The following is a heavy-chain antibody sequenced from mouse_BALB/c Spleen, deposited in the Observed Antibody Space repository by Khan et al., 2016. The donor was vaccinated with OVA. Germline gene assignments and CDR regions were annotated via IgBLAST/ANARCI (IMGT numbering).Heavy chain of an antibody. CDR3: ARGNYDGYAMDY. Sequence: EVQLQESGPGLVKPSQSLSLTCTVTGYSITSNYAWNWIRQFPGNKLEWMGYISYSGTTSYNPSLKSRISITRDTSKNQFFLQLNSVTTEDTATYYCARGNYDGYAMDYWGQGTSVTVSS. CDR2: ISYSGTT. CDR1: GYSITSNYA. V-gene: IGHV3-2*02. J-gene: IGHJ4*01. D-gene: IGHD2-4*01.